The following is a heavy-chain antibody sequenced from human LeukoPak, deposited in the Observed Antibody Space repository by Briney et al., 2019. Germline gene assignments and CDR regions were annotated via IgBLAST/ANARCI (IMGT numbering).Heavy chain of an antibody. CDR2: ISGSGGST. CDR1: GFTFSSYA. Sequence: GGSLRLSCAASGFTFSSYAMSWVRQAPGKGPEWVSAISGSGGSTYYADSVKGRFTISRDNSKNTLYLQMNSLRAEDTAVYYCAKVDYYDSSSYYRFFDYWGQGTLVTVSS. CDR3: AKVDYYDSSSYYRFFDY. V-gene: IGHV3-23*01. J-gene: IGHJ4*02. D-gene: IGHD3-22*01.